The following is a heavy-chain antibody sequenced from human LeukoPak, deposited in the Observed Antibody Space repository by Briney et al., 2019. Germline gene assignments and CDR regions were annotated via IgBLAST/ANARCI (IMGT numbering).Heavy chain of an antibody. V-gene: IGHV3-73*01. CDR3: TRDRGTYNWFDP. J-gene: IGHJ5*02. CDR2: IDKKDNLYAT. D-gene: IGHD2-15*01. Sequence: GGSLRLSCVASGYXFSDSSVHWVRQSSGRGLEWVGLIDKKDNLYATAYAESVKGRFTISRDDSRDTAFLHMDSLKTEDTALYFCTRDRGTYNWFDPWGQGTLVTVSS. CDR1: GYXFSDSS.